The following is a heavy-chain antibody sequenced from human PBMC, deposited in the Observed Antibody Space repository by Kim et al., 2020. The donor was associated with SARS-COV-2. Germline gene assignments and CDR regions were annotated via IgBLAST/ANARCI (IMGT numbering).Heavy chain of an antibody. CDR2: ISYDGSNK. J-gene: IGHJ3*02. V-gene: IGHV3-30*18. D-gene: IGHD3-3*01. Sequence: GGSLRLSCAASGFTFSSYGMHWVRQAPGKGLEWVAVISYDGSNKYYADSVKGRFTISRDNSKNTLYLQMNSLRAEDTAVYYCAKDQDFWSGMDAFDIWGQGTMVTVSS. CDR1: GFTFSSYG. CDR3: AKDQDFWSGMDAFDI.